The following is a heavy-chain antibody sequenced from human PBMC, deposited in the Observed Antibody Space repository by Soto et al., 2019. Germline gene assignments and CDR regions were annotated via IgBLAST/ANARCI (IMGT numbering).Heavy chain of an antibody. D-gene: IGHD3-10*01. CDR1: GGSISSYY. CDR2: IYYSGST. Sequence: QVQLQESGPGLVKPSETLSLTCTVSGGSISSYYWSWIRQPPGKGLEWIGYIYYSGSTNYTPSLKSRVTISVDTSKNRFSLKLSSVTAADTAVYYCARVWGGAFDIWGQGTMVTVSS. J-gene: IGHJ3*02. V-gene: IGHV4-59*01. CDR3: ARVWGGAFDI.